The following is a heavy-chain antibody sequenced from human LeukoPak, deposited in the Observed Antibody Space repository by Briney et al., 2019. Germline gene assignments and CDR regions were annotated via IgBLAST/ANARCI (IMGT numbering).Heavy chain of an antibody. CDR1: GGTFSSYA. CDR3: ARVGVATTPPWPVPDYYYYMDV. J-gene: IGHJ6*03. CDR2: IIPIFGTA. V-gene: IGHV1-69*13. D-gene: IGHD5-12*01. Sequence: VASVKVSCKASGGTFSSYAISWVRQAPGQGLEWMGGIIPIFGTANYAQKFQGRVTITADESTSTAYMELSSLRSEDTAVYYCARVGVATTPPWPVPDYYYYMDVWGKGTTVTVSS.